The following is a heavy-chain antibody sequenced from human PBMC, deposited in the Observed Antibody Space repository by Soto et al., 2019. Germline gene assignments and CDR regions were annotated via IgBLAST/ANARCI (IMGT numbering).Heavy chain of an antibody. D-gene: IGHD2-15*01. J-gene: IGHJ6*03. V-gene: IGHV3-48*01. Sequence: EVQLVESGGGLVQPGGSLRLSCAASGFTFSTYNMNWVRQAQGKGLEWVSYISSSSSTIYYAESVKGRFTISRDNGKNSLYLQMNGLRAEDTAVYYFAREEGYCSGGNCYPPHIQYNYHMDVWGKGATVTVSS. CDR1: GFTFSTYN. CDR3: AREEGYCSGGNCYPPHIQYNYHMDV. CDR2: ISSSSSTI.